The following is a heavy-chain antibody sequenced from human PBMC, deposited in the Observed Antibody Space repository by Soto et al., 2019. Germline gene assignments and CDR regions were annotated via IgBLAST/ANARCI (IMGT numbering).Heavy chain of an antibody. CDR2: IYYSGST. CDR3: ARLRGRSGYDPYMDV. Sequence: SETLSLTCTVSGGSISSSSYYWGWIRQPPGKGLEWIGSIYYSGSTYYNPSLKSRVTISVDTSKNQFSLKLSSVTAADTAVYYCARLRGRSGYDPYMDVWGKGTTVTVSS. CDR1: GGSISSSSYY. D-gene: IGHD5-12*01. V-gene: IGHV4-39*01. J-gene: IGHJ6*03.